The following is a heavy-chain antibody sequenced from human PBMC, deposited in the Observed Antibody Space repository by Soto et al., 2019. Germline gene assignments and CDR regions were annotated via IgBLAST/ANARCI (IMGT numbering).Heavy chain of an antibody. V-gene: IGHV1-46*01. Sequence: GASVKVSFKAAGYTLTSNDMHWFLQATGQGLEWMGIINPSGGSTSYAQKFQGRVTMTRDTSTSTVYMELSSLRSEDTAVYYCARVRRSSGYYYGYWGQGTPVTV. D-gene: IGHD3-22*01. CDR2: INPSGGST. CDR3: ARVRRSSGYYYGY. CDR1: GYTLTSND. J-gene: IGHJ4*02.